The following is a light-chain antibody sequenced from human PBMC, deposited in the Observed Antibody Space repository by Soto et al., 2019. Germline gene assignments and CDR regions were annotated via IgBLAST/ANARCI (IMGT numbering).Light chain of an antibody. CDR3: AAWDDSLSGRV. J-gene: IGLJ3*02. V-gene: IGLV1-40*01. Sequence: QSVLTQPPSVSGAPGQTVTISCTGSSSNLGAGFDVHWYQQLPGTAPKLLIFSDTSRPSGVPDRFSGSKSATSASLAISGLRSEDEADYYCAAWDDSLSGRVFGGGTKLTVL. CDR2: SDT. CDR1: SSNLGAGFD.